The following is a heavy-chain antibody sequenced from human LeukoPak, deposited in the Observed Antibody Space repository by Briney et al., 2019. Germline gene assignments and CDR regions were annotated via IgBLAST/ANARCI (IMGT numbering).Heavy chain of an antibody. CDR1: GFTFSSYS. Sequence: GGSLRLSCAASGFTFSSYSMNWVRQAPGKGLEWVSLISWNGASTYYADSVKGRFTISRDNSKNSLYLQMNSPRAEDTAFYYCAKDGVVAALGDNWFDPWGQGTLVTVSS. D-gene: IGHD2-15*01. V-gene: IGHV3-43D*03. CDR2: ISWNGAST. CDR3: AKDGVVAALGDNWFDP. J-gene: IGHJ5*02.